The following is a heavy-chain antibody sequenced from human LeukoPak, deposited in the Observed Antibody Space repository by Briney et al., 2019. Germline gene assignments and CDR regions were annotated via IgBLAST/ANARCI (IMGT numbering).Heavy chain of an antibody. Sequence: SVKVSCKASGYTFTSYDINWVRQATGQGLEWMGWMSPNSGNTGYAQKFQGRVTMTRNTSISTVYMELSSLRSEDTAVYYCARSPSMVRGVIYYYMDVWGKGTTVTISS. CDR1: GYTFTSYD. CDR3: ARSPSMVRGVIYYYMDV. D-gene: IGHD3-10*01. CDR2: MSPNSGNT. V-gene: IGHV1-8*01. J-gene: IGHJ6*03.